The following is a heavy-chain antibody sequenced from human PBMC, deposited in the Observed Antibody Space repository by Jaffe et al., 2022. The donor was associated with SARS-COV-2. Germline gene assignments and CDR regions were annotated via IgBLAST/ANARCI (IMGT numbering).Heavy chain of an antibody. Sequence: QVQLQQWGAGLLKPSETLSLTCAVYGGSFSIYYWSWIRQSPGKGLEWIGEINNSGSTNYNPSLKSRVTVSVDTSNNQFSLNLRSVTAADTAVYYCARRYGGFDSWGQGILVTVSS. CDR3: ARRYGGFDS. V-gene: IGHV4-34*01. D-gene: IGHD3-9*01. J-gene: IGHJ4*02. CDR1: GGSFSIYY. CDR2: INNSGST.